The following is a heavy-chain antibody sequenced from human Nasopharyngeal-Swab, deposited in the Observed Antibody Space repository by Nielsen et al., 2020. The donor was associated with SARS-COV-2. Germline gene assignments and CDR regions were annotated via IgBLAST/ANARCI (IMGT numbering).Heavy chain of an antibody. V-gene: IGHV1-3*01. D-gene: IGHD3-9*01. J-gene: IGHJ6*03. Sequence: WVRQAPGQRLEWMGWINAGNGNTKYSQKFQGRVTITRDTSASTAYMELSSLRSEDTAVYYCARDGPSQYYDILTGSGRDYYYYYMDVWRKGTTVTVSS. CDR2: INAGNGNT. CDR3: ARDGPSQYYDILTGSGRDYYYYYMDV.